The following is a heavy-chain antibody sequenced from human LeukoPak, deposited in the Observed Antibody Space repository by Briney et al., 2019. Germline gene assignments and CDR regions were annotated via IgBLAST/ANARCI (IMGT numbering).Heavy chain of an antibody. CDR3: ARDDNFQFDY. Sequence: ASVEVSCKASGYTFTAYYMHWVRQAPGQGVEWMGWINPNSGGTNYAPKFQGRVTMTRNTSISTAYMDLSRLTFDDTAVYYCARDDNFQFDYWGQGTLVTVSS. CDR1: GYTFTAYY. CDR2: INPNSGGT. J-gene: IGHJ4*02. D-gene: IGHD1-1*01. V-gene: IGHV1-2*02.